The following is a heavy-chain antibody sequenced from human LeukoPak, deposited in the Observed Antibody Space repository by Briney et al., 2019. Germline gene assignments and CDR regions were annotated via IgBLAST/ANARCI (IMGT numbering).Heavy chain of an antibody. CDR1: GYTFSSYG. J-gene: IGHJ5*02. Sequence: ASVKVSCKASGYTFSSYGVSWVRQAPGQGLEWMGWISAYNDNTNYAKKFQGRFTMTKDTSTSTAYMELRSLRSDDTAVYYCARDFAAVVGTSIPGFDPWGQGTLVTVSS. V-gene: IGHV1-18*01. CDR2: ISAYNDNT. CDR3: ARDFAAVVGTSIPGFDP. D-gene: IGHD6-19*01.